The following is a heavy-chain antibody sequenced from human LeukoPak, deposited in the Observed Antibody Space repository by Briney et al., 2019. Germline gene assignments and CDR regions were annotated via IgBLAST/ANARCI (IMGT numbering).Heavy chain of an antibody. Sequence: GGSLRLSCAASGFTFSSYSMNWVRQAPGKGLEWVSSISSSSSYIYYADSVKGRFTISRDNAKNSLYLQMNSLRAEDTAVYYCARAQQLRSLEWSKTNDAFDIWGQGTMVTVSS. V-gene: IGHV3-21*01. CDR3: ARAQQLRSLEWSKTNDAFDI. D-gene: IGHD3-3*01. J-gene: IGHJ3*02. CDR1: GFTFSSYS. CDR2: ISSSSSYI.